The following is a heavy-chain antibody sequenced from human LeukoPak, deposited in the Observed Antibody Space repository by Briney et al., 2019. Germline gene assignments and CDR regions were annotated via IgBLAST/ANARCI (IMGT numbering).Heavy chain of an antibody. Sequence: PGGSLRLSCAASGFTVSNNYMSWVRQAPGKGLDWVSVIYSGGSTYYADSVKGRFTISRGNSKNTLYLQMNSLRAEDTAVYYCARDGDIAYSSSYYFDYWGQGTLVTVSS. D-gene: IGHD6-13*01. J-gene: IGHJ4*02. CDR1: GFTVSNNY. CDR2: IYSGGST. V-gene: IGHV3-66*01. CDR3: ARDGDIAYSSSYYFDY.